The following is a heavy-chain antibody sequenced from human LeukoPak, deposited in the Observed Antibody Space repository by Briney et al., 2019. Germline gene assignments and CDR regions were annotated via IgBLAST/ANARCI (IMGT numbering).Heavy chain of an antibody. J-gene: IGHJ3*02. D-gene: IGHD2-15*01. Sequence: SETLSLTCTVSGGSISSYYWSWIRQPPGKGLEWIGYIYYSGSTNYNPSLRSRVTISVDTSKNQFSLKLSSVTAADTAVYYCARVRSGGDDAFDIWGQGTMVTVSS. CDR1: GGSISSYY. CDR2: IYYSGST. V-gene: IGHV4-59*01. CDR3: ARVRSGGDDAFDI.